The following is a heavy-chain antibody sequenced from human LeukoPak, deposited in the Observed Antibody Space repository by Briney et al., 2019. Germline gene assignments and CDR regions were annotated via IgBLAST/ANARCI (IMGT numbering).Heavy chain of an antibody. CDR2: ISWNSGST. CDR1: GFTFDDYA. V-gene: IGHV3-9*03. CDR3: AKADVDTAMVSSLDY. J-gene: IGHJ4*02. D-gene: IGHD5-18*01. Sequence: GGSLRLSCAASGFTFDDYAMHWVRHAPGKGLEWVSGISWNSGSTGYADSVKGRFTISRDNAKNSLYLQMNSLRAEDMALYYCAKADVDTAMVSSLDYWGQGTLVTVSS.